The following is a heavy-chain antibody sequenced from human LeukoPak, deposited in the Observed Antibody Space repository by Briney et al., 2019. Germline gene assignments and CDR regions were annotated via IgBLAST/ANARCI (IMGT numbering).Heavy chain of an antibody. Sequence: GASVKVSCKASGYTFTGYYMHWVRQSPGQGLEWMGWINPNSGGTNYAQKFQGRVTMTRDTSISTAYMELSRLRSDDTAVYYCASDPPYCSSTSCSWFDPWGQGTLVTVSS. CDR3: ASDPPYCSSTSCSWFDP. D-gene: IGHD2-2*01. V-gene: IGHV1-2*02. J-gene: IGHJ5*02. CDR2: INPNSGGT. CDR1: GYTFTGYY.